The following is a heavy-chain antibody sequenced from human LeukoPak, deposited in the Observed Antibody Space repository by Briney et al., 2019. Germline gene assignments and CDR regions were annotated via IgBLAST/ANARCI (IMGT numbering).Heavy chain of an antibody. D-gene: IGHD1-1*01. V-gene: IGHV4-59*01. CDR2: IYGSGST. Sequence: KPSETLSLTCTVSGDSISSYYWSWIRQPPGKGLEWIGHIYGSGSTNYNPSLKSRVTLSVDTSKNQFSLKLSSVTAADTAVYYCAREGTSGTHLNWFDPWGQGTLVTVSS. J-gene: IGHJ5*02. CDR1: GDSISSYY. CDR3: AREGTSGTHLNWFDP.